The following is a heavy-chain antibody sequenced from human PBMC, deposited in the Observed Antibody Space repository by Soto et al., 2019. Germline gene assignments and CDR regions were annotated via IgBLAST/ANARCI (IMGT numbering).Heavy chain of an antibody. CDR1: GFTFRSSA. V-gene: IGHV1-58*01. Sequence: SVKVSCKTSGFTFRSSAVQWVRQARGQRLEWIGWLVAGTGNTNYAQKFQQRVTISSDRSTNTVSMELSSLTSEDTAVYYCATGAYCSGGSCSDYYYYYYGMDLWGKGTTVTVSS. CDR2: LVAGTGNT. D-gene: IGHD2-15*01. CDR3: ATGAYCSGGSCSDYYYYYYGMDL. J-gene: IGHJ6*04.